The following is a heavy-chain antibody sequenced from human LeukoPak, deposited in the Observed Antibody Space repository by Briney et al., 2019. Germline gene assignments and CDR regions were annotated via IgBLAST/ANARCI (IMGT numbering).Heavy chain of an antibody. Sequence: SETLSLTCTASGGSISSYYWSWIRQPPGKGLEWIGYIYYSGSTNYNPSLKSRVTISVDTSKNQFSLKLSSVTAADTAVYYCARALAYCSGGSCYSDFAYPDYWGQGTLVTVSS. J-gene: IGHJ4*02. V-gene: IGHV4-59*01. CDR3: ARALAYCSGGSCYSDFAYPDY. CDR1: GGSISSYY. D-gene: IGHD2-15*01. CDR2: IYYSGST.